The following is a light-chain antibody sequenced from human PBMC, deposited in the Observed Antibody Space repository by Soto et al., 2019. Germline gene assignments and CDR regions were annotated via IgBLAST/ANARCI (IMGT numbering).Light chain of an antibody. CDR2: LNSDGSH. Sequence: QLVLTQSPSASASLGASVKLTCTLSSGHSTYAIAWHQQQPEKGPRYLMRLNSDGSHTKGDGIPDRFSGSSSGAERSLTISGLQSEDEADYYCQTWGTGVGVFGGGTKLTVL. CDR3: QTWGTGVGV. CDR1: SGHSTYA. J-gene: IGLJ2*01. V-gene: IGLV4-69*01.